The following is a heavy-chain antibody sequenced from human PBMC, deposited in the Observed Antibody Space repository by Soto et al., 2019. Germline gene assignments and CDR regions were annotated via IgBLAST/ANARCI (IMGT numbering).Heavy chain of an antibody. D-gene: IGHD6-13*01. V-gene: IGHV3-48*03. CDR1: GFTFSSYE. J-gene: IGHJ4*02. CDR2: ISSSGSTI. CDR3: ARLEAAAHFDY. Sequence: GGSLRLSCAASGFTFSSYEMNWVRQAPGKGLVWVSYISSSGSTIYYADSVKGRFTISRDNAKNSLYLQMNSLRAEDTAVYYCARLEAAAHFDYWGQGTLVTVSS.